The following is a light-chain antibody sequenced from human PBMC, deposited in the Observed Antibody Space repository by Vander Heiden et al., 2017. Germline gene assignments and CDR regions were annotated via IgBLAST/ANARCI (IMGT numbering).Light chain of an antibody. Sequence: DIQITPSPSSLSASVGDRVTITCRASQSISSLLNWYQQKPGKAPKLLIYAASSLQSGVPSRFSGSGSGTDFTLTISSLQPEDIAAYYCQQSYSNPLTFGGGTQVEIK. CDR3: QQSYSNPLT. CDR2: AAS. J-gene: IGKJ4*01. V-gene: IGKV1-39*01. CDR1: QSISSL.